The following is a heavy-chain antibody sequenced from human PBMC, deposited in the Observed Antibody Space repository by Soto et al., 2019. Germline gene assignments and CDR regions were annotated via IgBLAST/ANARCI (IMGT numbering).Heavy chain of an antibody. D-gene: IGHD2-15*01. Sequence: SVEGYCKASVGTFSSYAISWVRQAPGQGLEWMGGIIPIFGTANYAQKFQGRVTITADKSTSTAYMELSSLRSEDTAVYYCARVPSYSNWFDPWGQGTLVTVSS. CDR3: ARVPSYSNWFDP. V-gene: IGHV1-69*06. CDR2: IIPIFGTA. CDR1: VGTFSSYA. J-gene: IGHJ5*02.